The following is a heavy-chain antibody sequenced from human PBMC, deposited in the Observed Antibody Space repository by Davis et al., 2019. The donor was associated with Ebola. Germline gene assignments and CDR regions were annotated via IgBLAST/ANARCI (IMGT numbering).Heavy chain of an antibody. J-gene: IGHJ2*01. V-gene: IGHV4-39*07. CDR2: IYYDGRT. CDR1: GGSISSGTYY. CDR3: ARLSGLFSSSSGALYFDL. Sequence: SETLSLTCSVSGGSISSGTYYWGWVRQPPGKGLEWIGSIYYDGRTYYRSSLEGRVTILLDTSKNKFSLKLRSVTAADTAVYFSARLSGLFSSSSGALYFDLWGRGTLVSVSS. D-gene: IGHD6-6*01.